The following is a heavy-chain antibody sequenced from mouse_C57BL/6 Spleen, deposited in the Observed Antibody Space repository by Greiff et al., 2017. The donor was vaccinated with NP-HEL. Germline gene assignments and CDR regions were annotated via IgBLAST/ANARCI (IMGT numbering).Heavy chain of an antibody. V-gene: IGHV1-42*01. Sequence: VQLQQPGPELVKPGASVKISCKASGYSFTGYYMNWVKQSPEKSLEWIGEINPSTGGTTYNQKFKAKATLTVDKSSSTAYMQLKSLTSEDSAVYYCARPLDSSGPWFAYWGQGTLVTVSA. CDR3: ARPLDSSGPWFAY. D-gene: IGHD3-2*02. CDR1: GYSFTGYY. CDR2: INPSTGGT. J-gene: IGHJ3*01.